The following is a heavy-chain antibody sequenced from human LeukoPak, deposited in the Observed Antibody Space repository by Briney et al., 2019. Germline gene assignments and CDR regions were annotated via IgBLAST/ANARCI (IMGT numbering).Heavy chain of an antibody. V-gene: IGHV3-23*01. D-gene: IGHD3-22*01. J-gene: IGHJ4*02. CDR1: GFTFSSYA. CDR2: LSGGGGDT. CDR3: AKDRYYDSRRAYDY. Sequence: SGGSLRLSCAASGFTFSSYAMSWVRQAPGKGPEWVSSLSGGGGDTYYADSVNGRFTISRDNSKKTLYLQMNSLRAADTAVYYCAKDRYYDSRRAYDYWGQGTLVTVSS.